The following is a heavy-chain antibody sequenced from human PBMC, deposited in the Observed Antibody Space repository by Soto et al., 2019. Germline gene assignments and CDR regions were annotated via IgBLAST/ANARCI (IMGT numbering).Heavy chain of an antibody. CDR2: VSGSGGGT. CDR3: VREGGYSSSLVDNYFDY. D-gene: IGHD1-26*01. V-gene: IGHV3-23*01. Sequence: EVQLLESGGGLVQPGGSLRLSCAASGSTFAHQAMSWVRQAPGTGLEWVSAVSGSGGGTYYADSVKGRFTISRDNSKNTLSLQMNSLRVEDTAVYYCVREGGYSSSLVDNYFDYWGQGALVTVSS. J-gene: IGHJ4*02. CDR1: GSTFAHQA.